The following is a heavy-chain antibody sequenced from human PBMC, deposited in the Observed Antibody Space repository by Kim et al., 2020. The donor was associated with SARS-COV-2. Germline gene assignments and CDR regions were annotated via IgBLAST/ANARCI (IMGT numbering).Heavy chain of an antibody. CDR3: ARDHRRRHDTMVRGVEYYYYGMDV. D-gene: IGHD3-10*01. Sequence: SETLSLTCTVSGGSISGTSYYWTWICQHPGKGLEWIGYISYSGSTYYNPSLKSRINISLDTSKKQFSLNLSSVTAADTAVYYCARDHRRRHDTMVRGVEYYYYGMDVWGQGTTVTVS. J-gene: IGHJ6*02. V-gene: IGHV4-31*03. CDR2: ISYSGST. CDR1: GGSISGTSYY.